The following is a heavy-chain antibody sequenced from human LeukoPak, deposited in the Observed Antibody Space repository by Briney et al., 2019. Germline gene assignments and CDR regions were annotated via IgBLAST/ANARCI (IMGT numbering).Heavy chain of an antibody. CDR1: GYTFTAYY. CDR2: INPNSGGT. V-gene: IGHV1-2*02. CDR3: ARGNEGYCSGGSCYVGAWFDP. Sequence: ASVKVSCKASGYTFTAYYMHWVGQAPGQGLEYMGWINPNSGGTNYAQKFQGRVTMTRDTSISTAYMELSRLRSDDTAVYYCARGNEGYCSGGSCYVGAWFDPWGQGTLVTVSS. D-gene: IGHD2-15*01. J-gene: IGHJ5*02.